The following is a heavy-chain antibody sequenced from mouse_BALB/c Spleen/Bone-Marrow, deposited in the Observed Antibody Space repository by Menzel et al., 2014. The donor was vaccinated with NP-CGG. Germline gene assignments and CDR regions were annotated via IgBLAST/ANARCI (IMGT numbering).Heavy chain of an antibody. V-gene: IGHV1-18*01. D-gene: IGHD1-1*01. CDR2: INPYNGGT. Sequence: VQLKQSGPELVKPGASMKISCKASGYSFTGYTMNWVTQSHGKNLEWIGLINPYNGGTSYNQKFMGKATLTVDKSSSTAYMELLSLTSEDSAVYYCARWDYYGYAMDYWGQGTSVTVSS. CDR1: GYSFTGYT. J-gene: IGHJ4*01. CDR3: ARWDYYGYAMDY.